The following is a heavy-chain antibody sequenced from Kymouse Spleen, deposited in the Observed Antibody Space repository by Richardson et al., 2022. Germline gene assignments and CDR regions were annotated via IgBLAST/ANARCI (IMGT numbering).Heavy chain of an antibody. V-gene: IGHV3-33*01. CDR2: IWYDGSNK. CDR1: GFTFSSYG. Sequence: QVQLVESGGGVVQPGRSLRLSCAASGFTFSSYGMHWVRQAPGKGLEWVAVIWYDGSNKYYADSVKGRFTISRDNSKNTLYLQMNSLRAEDTAVYYCAREGIAARHYYYYYGMDVWGQGTTVTVSS. CDR3: AREGIAARHYYYYYGMDV. D-gene: IGHD6-6*01. J-gene: IGHJ6*02.